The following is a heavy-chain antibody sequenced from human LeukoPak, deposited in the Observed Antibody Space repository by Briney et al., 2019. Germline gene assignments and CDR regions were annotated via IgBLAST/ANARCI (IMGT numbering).Heavy chain of an antibody. CDR2: IKQDGSEK. V-gene: IGHV3-7*01. CDR1: GFTFSSYW. D-gene: IGHD6-19*01. CDR3: AREGYSCGKIHY. J-gene: IGHJ4*02. Sequence: GGSLRLTCAASGFTFSSYWMSWVRQAPGKGLEWVANIKQDGSEKYYVDSVKGRFTISRDNAKKSVYLQMNSLRAEDTAVYYCAREGYSCGKIHYWGQGTLVTVSS.